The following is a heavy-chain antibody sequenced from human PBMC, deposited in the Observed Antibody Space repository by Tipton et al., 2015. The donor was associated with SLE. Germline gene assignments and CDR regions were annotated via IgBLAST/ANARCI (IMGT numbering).Heavy chain of an antibody. CDR1: GASISSHY. Sequence: TLSLTCTVSGASISSHYWSWIRQPPGKGLEWIGYIYISGSTKYNPSLKSRVTISLEMSQNQFSLKLTSVTAADTAVYYCARDHVGDYCSGDCYPSGLLDSWGQGTLVTVSS. D-gene: IGHD2-21*01. CDR3: ARDHVGDYCSGDCYPSGLLDS. J-gene: IGHJ4*02. CDR2: IYISGST. V-gene: IGHV4-59*11.